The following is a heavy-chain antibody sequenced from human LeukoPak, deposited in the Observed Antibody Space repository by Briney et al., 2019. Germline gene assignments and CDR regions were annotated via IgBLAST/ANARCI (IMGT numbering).Heavy chain of an antibody. CDR3: ARVGINWNDPYNWFDP. D-gene: IGHD1-1*01. Sequence: GASVKVSCKASGCTFTSYGISWVRQAPGQGLEWMGWISAYNGNTNYAQKLQGRVTMTTDTSTSTAYMELRSLRSDDTAVYYCARVGINWNDPYNWFDPWGQGTLVTVSS. V-gene: IGHV1-18*01. J-gene: IGHJ5*02. CDR1: GCTFTSYG. CDR2: ISAYNGNT.